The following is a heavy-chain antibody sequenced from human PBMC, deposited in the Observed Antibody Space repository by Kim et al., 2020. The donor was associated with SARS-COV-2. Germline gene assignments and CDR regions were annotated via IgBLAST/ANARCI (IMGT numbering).Heavy chain of an antibody. CDR3: ARLGRIAVAGTFDY. J-gene: IGHJ4*02. Sequence: SETLSLTCTVSVGSISSSSYYWGWIRQPPGKGLEWIGSIYYSGSTYYNPSLKSRITISVDTSKNQFSLKLSSVTAADTAVYYCARLGRIAVAGTFDYWGQGTLVTVSS. D-gene: IGHD6-19*01. CDR2: IYYSGST. V-gene: IGHV4-39*01. CDR1: VGSISSSSYY.